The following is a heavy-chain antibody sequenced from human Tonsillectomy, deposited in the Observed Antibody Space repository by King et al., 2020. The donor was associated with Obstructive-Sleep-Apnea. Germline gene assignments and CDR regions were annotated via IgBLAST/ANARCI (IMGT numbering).Heavy chain of an antibody. CDR3: ARVAGGSSGFYQDY. CDR1: GYTFTTFA. CDR2: ISAYNGKT. J-gene: IGHJ4*02. V-gene: IGHV1-18*01. Sequence: QLVQSGAEVKKPGASVKVSCKASGYTFTTFAITWLRQAPGQGLEWMGWISAYNGKTNYAQKLQGRVTMTTDTSTSTAYMELMSLRSDDTAVYYCARVAGGSSGFYQDYWGQGTLVTVSS. D-gene: IGHD3-22*01.